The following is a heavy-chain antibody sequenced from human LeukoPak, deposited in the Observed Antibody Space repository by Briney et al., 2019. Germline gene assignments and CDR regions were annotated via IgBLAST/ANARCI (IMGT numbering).Heavy chain of an antibody. Sequence: GGSLRLSCAASGITFSGAWMHWVRQAPGKGLVWVSRINDDGSFRRYANSVKGRFTISRDNAKNTLFLQMDGLRAEDTAVYYCARVSGQGMNEYYHLWGQGTLVTVSS. CDR2: INDDGSFR. CDR3: ARVSGQGMNEYYHL. CDR1: GITFSGAW. D-gene: IGHD2-8*02. V-gene: IGHV3-74*01. J-gene: IGHJ1*01.